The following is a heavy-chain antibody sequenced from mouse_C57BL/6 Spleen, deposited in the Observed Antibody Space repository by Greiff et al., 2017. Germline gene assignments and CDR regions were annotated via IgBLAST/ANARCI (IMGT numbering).Heavy chain of an antibody. J-gene: IGHJ2*01. V-gene: IGHV1-69*01. CDR3: ARWTVVATDYFDY. Sequence: QVQLQQSGAELVMPGASVKLSCKASGYTFTSYWMHWVKQRPGQGLEWIGEIDPSDSYTNYNQKFKGKTTLTVDKSSSTAYMQLSSLTSEDSAVYYCARWTVVATDYFDYWGQGTTLTVSS. D-gene: IGHD1-1*01. CDR2: IDPSDSYT. CDR1: GYTFTSYW.